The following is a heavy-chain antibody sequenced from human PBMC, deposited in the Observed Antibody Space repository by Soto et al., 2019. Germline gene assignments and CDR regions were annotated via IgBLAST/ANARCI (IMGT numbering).Heavy chain of an antibody. V-gene: IGHV4-30-4*01. Sequence: KTSETLSLTCTVSGGSISSGDYYWSWIRQPPGKGLEWIGYIYYSGSTYYNPSLKSRVTISVDKSKNQFSLKLSSVTAADTAVYYCARDLLQTTVVRDHYYYYYGMDVWGQGTTVTVSS. J-gene: IGHJ6*02. CDR2: IYYSGST. CDR1: GGSISSGDYY. CDR3: ARDLLQTTVVRDHYYYYYGMDV. D-gene: IGHD4-17*01.